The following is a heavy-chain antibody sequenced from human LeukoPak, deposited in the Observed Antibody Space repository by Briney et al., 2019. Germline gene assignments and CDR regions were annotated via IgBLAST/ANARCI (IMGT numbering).Heavy chain of an antibody. D-gene: IGHD5-12*01. CDR2: IWHGGSNK. CDR3: ASSGPYLIVPTGEPDAFDI. J-gene: IGHJ3*02. V-gene: IGHV3-33*08. CDR1: GFTFSSYG. Sequence: PGGSLRLSCAASGFTFSSYGMHWVRQAPGKGLEWVAVIWHGGSNKYYADSVRGRFTISRDNAKNSLYLQMNSLRAEDTAVYYCASSGPYLIVPTGEPDAFDIWGQGTMVTVSS.